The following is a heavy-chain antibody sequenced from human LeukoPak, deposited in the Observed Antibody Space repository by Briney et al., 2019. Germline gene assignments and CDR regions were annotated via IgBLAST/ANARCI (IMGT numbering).Heavy chain of an antibody. CDR3: ARLDYYDSSGYFDY. J-gene: IGHJ4*02. CDR2: IYWNDDK. Sequence: SGPTLVKPTQTLTLTCTFSGFSLSTSGVGVGWIRQPPGKALEWLALIYWNDDKRYIPSLKSRLTITKDTSKNQVVLTMTNMDPVDTATYYCARLDYYDSSGYFDYWGQGTLVTVSS. D-gene: IGHD3-22*01. CDR1: GFSLSTSGVG. V-gene: IGHV2-5*01.